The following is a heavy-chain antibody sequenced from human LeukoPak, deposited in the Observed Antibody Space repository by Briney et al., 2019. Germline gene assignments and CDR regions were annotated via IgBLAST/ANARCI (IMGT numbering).Heavy chain of an antibody. CDR3: ARDLSSSWYSWPSDY. Sequence: GGSLRLSCAASGFTFSTYTINWVRQAPGKGLELVSYISSSSSTIYYADSVRGRFTISRDNAKNTLYLQMNSLRAEDTAVYYCARDLSSSWYSWPSDYWGQGTLVTVSS. D-gene: IGHD6-13*01. CDR2: ISSSSSTI. CDR1: GFTFSTYT. J-gene: IGHJ4*02. V-gene: IGHV3-48*04.